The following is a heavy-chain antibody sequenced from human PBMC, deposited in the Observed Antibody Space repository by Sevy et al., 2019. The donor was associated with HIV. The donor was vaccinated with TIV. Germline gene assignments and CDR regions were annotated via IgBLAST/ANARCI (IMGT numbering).Heavy chain of an antibody. J-gene: IGHJ6*02. D-gene: IGHD1-1*01. V-gene: IGHV5-51*01. CDR1: GYTFTDYW. CDR3: ARGARGTLPSYYYYGMDV. Sequence: GESLKISCKGSGYTFTDYWIVWVRQMPGKGLEWMGIIYPGDSDTTYSLSLQGQVTISADKSISTTYLQWVSLKASDTAMYYCARGARGTLPSYYYYGMDVWGLGTTVTVSS. CDR2: IYPGDSDT.